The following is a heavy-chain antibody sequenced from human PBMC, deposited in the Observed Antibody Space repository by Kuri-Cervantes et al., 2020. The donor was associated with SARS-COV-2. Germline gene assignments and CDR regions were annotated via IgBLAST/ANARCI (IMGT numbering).Heavy chain of an antibody. CDR3: VRDGDHWNFDY. Sequence: LSLTCEAAGFTFNNYGVHWVRQAPGKGLEWVAVIWYDGKNKYYADSVKGRFTISRDNAKNMLFLQMNSLRAEDTAVYYCVRDGDHWNFDYWGQGTLVTVSS. D-gene: IGHD1-1*01. J-gene: IGHJ4*02. V-gene: IGHV3-33*01. CDR2: IWYDGKNK. CDR1: GFTFNNYG.